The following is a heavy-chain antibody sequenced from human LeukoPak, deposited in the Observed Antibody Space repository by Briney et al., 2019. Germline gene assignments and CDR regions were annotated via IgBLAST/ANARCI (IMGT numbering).Heavy chain of an antibody. CDR2: IWYDGSKK. D-gene: IGHD3-22*01. V-gene: IGHV3-33*01. Sequence: GRSLRLSCAASGFTFSSYGMHWVRQAPGKGLEWVAVIWYDGSKKYYADSVKGRFTISRDNVKNTLYLQMNSLRAEDTAVYYCARDPTAYYGSSGYSGTFDFWGQGTMVTFSS. J-gene: IGHJ3*01. CDR1: GFTFSSYG. CDR3: ARDPTAYYGSSGYSGTFDF.